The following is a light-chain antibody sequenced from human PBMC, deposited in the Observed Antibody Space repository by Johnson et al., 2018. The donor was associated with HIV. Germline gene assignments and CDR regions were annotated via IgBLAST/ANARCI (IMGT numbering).Light chain of an antibody. V-gene: IGLV1-51*01. CDR1: SSNIADNY. J-gene: IGLJ1*01. CDR2: DNN. CDR3: ATWDTSLSAGGV. Sequence: QSVLTQPPSVSAAPGQQVTISCSGSSSNIADNYVSWYQQLPGTAPKLLIFDNNDRPSGIPDRFSASKSGTSATLGITGLQTGDAADYYCATWDTSLSAGGVFGTGTKVTVL.